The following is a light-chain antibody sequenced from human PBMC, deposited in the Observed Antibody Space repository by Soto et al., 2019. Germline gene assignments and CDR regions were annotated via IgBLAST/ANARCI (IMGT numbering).Light chain of an antibody. J-gene: IGKJ1*01. CDR3: QYWDNYSWT. Sequence: DIQMTQSPSTLSASVGDRVTITCRASQSITDWLAWYQQKPGKAPNFLIYKASNLEGGVPSRFSGSGSGTEFSLTISSVQPDEFATYYCQYWDNYSWTFGQGTKVEIK. CDR2: KAS. CDR1: QSITDW. V-gene: IGKV1-5*03.